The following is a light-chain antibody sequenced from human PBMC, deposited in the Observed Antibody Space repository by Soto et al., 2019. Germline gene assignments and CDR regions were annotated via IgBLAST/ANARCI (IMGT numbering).Light chain of an antibody. CDR2: AAS. CDR3: QQYYSYPPI. V-gene: IGKV1-8*01. Sequence: AIRMTQSPSSFSASTGDRVTITCRASQGISNYLAWYQQKPGKAPNLLIYAASTLQSGVPSRFSGSGSGTDVTLTISYLQYEDFATYFCQQYYSYPPIFGQGTKLEIK. CDR1: QGISNY. J-gene: IGKJ2*01.